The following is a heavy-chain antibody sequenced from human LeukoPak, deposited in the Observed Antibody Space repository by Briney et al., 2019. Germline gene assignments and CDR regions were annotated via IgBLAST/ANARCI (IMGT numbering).Heavy chain of an antibody. V-gene: IGHV4-34*01. CDR2: INHSGST. Sequence: SETLSLTCAVYGGSFSGYYWSWIRQPPGKGLEWIGEINHSGSTNYNPSLKSRVTISVDTSKNQISLKLSSVTAADTAVYYCARGRRGSKAFDIWGQGTMVTVSS. J-gene: IGHJ3*02. D-gene: IGHD1-14*01. CDR1: GGSFSGYY. CDR3: ARGRRGSKAFDI.